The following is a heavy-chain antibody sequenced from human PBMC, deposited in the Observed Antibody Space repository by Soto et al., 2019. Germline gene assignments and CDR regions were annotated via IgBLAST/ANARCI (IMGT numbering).Heavy chain of an antibody. CDR3: ARDPSYYYDSSGYYSYFDY. D-gene: IGHD3-22*01. CDR2: ISSGSSYI. J-gene: IGHJ4*02. V-gene: IGHV3-21*01. CDR1: GFTFSSYS. Sequence: GGSLRLSCAASGFTFSSYSMNWVRQAPGKGLEWVSSISSGSSYIYYADSVKGRFTISRDNAKNSLYLQMNSLRAEDTAVYYCARDPSYYYDSSGYYSYFDYWGQGTLVTVSS.